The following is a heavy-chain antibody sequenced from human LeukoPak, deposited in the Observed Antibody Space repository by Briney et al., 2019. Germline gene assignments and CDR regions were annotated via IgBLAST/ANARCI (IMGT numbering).Heavy chain of an antibody. D-gene: IGHD3-22*01. CDR2: IYTSGST. Sequence: KASETLSLTCTVSGVSISSYYWSWIRQPPGKGLEWLGYIYTSGSTNYNPSLKSRVTISVDTSKNQFSLKLSSVTAADTAVYYCAGQYYYDSSGYYYPLAFDIWGQGTMVTVSS. V-gene: IGHV4-4*09. CDR1: GVSISSYY. CDR3: AGQYYYDSSGYYYPLAFDI. J-gene: IGHJ3*02.